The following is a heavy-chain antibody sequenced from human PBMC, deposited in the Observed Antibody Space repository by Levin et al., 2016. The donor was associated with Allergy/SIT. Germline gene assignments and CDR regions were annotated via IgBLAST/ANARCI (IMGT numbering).Heavy chain of an antibody. J-gene: IGHJ3*02. CDR2: ISDRGDNR. Sequence: LSLTCAASGFTFSSYSMNWVRQAPGEGLEWVSYISDRGDNRYYADSVKGRFTISRDNGKNSLFLQMNSLRDDDTAVYYCARDLDIWGHGTMVTVSS. CDR3: ARDLDI. V-gene: IGHV3-48*02. CDR1: GFTFSSYS.